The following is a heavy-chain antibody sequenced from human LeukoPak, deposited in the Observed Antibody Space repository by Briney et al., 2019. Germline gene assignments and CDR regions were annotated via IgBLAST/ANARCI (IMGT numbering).Heavy chain of an antibody. CDR3: ASSWRKAAAGTFDY. CDR2: IYSGGST. CDR1: GFTVSSNY. D-gene: IGHD6-13*01. J-gene: IGHJ4*02. V-gene: IGHV3-53*05. Sequence: LAGGSLRLSCAASGFTVSSNYMSWVRQAPGKGLEWVSVIYSGGSTYYADSVKGRFTISRDNSKNTLYLQMNSLRAEDTAVYYCASSWRKAAAGTFDYWGQGTLVTVSS.